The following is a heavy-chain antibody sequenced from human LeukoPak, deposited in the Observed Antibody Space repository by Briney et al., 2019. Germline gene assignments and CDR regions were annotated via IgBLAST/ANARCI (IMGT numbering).Heavy chain of an antibody. D-gene: IGHD3-9*01. CDR1: GGTFSSYA. CDR2: IIPIFGTA. Sequence: SVKVSCKASGGTFSSYAISWVRQAPGQGLEWMGGIIPIFGTANYAQKFQGRVTITTDEPTSTAYMELSSLRSEDTAVYYCARANYDILTGYYNSPNWFDPWGQGTLVTVSS. V-gene: IGHV1-69*05. CDR3: ARANYDILTGYYNSPNWFDP. J-gene: IGHJ5*02.